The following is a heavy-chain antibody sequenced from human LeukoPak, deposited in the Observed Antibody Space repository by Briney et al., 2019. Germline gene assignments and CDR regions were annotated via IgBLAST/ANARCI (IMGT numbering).Heavy chain of an antibody. CDR1: GGSISSGGYY. CDR2: IYYSGST. CDR3: ASLNVVPAAIRSDY. V-gene: IGHV4-31*03. D-gene: IGHD2-2*01. Sequence: PSQTLSLTCTVSGGSISSGGYYWSWIRQHPGTGLEWIGYIYYSGSTYYNPSLKSRVTISVDTSKNQFSLKLSSVTAADTAVYYCASLNVVPAAIRSDYWGQGTLVTVPS. J-gene: IGHJ4*02.